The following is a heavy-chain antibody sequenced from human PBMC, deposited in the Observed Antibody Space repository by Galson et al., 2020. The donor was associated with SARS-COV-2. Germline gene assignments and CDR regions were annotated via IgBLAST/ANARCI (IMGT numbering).Heavy chain of an antibody. CDR1: GFTFSTYV. J-gene: IGHJ3*01. Sequence: GGSLRLSCAASGFTFSTYVMSWVRQAPGKGLEWVSIISDSGGTTNYADSVKGRFTISRDNSKDTLFLQMNTPRAEDTAVYYCAKDGGENYDFWSGYYDAYDVWGQGTMVSVSS. CDR2: ISDSGGTT. CDR3: AKDGGENYDFWSGYYDAYDV. V-gene: IGHV3-23*01. D-gene: IGHD3-3*01.